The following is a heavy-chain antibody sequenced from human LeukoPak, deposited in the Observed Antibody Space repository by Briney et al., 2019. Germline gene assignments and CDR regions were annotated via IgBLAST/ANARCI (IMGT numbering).Heavy chain of an antibody. D-gene: IGHD3/OR15-3a*01. CDR2: IIPIFGTA. V-gene: IGHV1-69*01. J-gene: IGHJ4*02. CDR3: ARRTGLSGLVDY. Sequence: SVKVSCKASGGTFSSYAISWVRQAPGQGLEWMGGIIPIFGTANYAQKFQGRVTITADESTSTAYMELSSLRSEDTAVYYCARRTGLSGLVDYWGQGILVTVSS. CDR1: GGTFSSYA.